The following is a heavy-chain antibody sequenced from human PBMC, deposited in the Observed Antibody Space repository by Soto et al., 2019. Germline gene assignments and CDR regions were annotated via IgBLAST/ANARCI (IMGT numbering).Heavy chain of an antibody. D-gene: IGHD6-19*01. CDR2: ISSSSSYI. CDR1: GFPFSSYS. J-gene: IGHJ4*02. Sequence: GGSLRLSCAASGFPFSSYSMNWVRQTPGKGLEWVSSISSSSSYIYYADSVKGRFTISRDNAKNSLYLQMNSLRAEDTAVYYCARDWYIGYSSGWTETDYWGQGTLVTVSS. V-gene: IGHV3-21*01. CDR3: ARDWYIGYSSGWTETDY.